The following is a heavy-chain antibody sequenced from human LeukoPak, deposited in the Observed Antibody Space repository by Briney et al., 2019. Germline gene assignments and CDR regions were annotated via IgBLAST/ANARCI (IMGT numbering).Heavy chain of an antibody. CDR3: ARDQVFRGYSGYDENWFDP. V-gene: IGHV4-59*12. CDR1: GGSISSYY. CDR2: IYYSGRT. J-gene: IGHJ5*02. D-gene: IGHD5-12*01. Sequence: SETLTLTCSVSGGSISSYYWSWIRQPPGKGLEWIGYIYYSGRTNYSPSLKSRVTISVDTSKNQFSLKLSSVTAADTAVYYCARDQVFRGYSGYDENWFDPWGQGTLVTVSS.